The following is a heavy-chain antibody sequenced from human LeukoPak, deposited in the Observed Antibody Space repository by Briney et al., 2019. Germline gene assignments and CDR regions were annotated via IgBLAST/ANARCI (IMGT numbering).Heavy chain of an antibody. J-gene: IGHJ4*02. CDR1: GFTFSSYG. CDR3: AKDYGSGSLFLYFDY. Sequence: GGSLRLSCAASGFTFSSYGMHWVRQAPGKGLEWVAVLWYDGTNKYYADSVKGRFTISRDNSKNTLYLQMNSLRAEDTAVYYCAKDYGSGSLFLYFDYWGQGTLVTVSS. V-gene: IGHV3-33*06. CDR2: LWYDGTNK. D-gene: IGHD3-10*01.